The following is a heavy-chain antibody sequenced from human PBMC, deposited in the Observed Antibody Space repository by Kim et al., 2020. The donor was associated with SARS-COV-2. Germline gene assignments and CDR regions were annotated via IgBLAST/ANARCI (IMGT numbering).Heavy chain of an antibody. D-gene: IGHD2-2*02. CDR2: ISSSSSYI. V-gene: IGHV3-21*01. J-gene: IGHJ6*02. CDR3: ARVGYCSSTSCYKGHYYYGMDV. CDR1: GFTFSSYS. Sequence: GGSLRLSCAASGFTFSSYSMNWVRQAPGKGLEWVSSISSSSSYIYYADSVKGRFTISRDNAKNSLYLQMNSLRAEDTAVYYCARVGYCSSTSCYKGHYYYGMDVWGQGTTVTVSS.